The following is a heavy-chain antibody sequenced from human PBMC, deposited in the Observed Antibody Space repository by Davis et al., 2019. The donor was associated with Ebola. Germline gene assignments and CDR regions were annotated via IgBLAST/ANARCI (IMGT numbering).Heavy chain of an antibody. CDR3: ARGVYGNYGMDV. J-gene: IGHJ6*02. CDR2: INHSGST. Sequence: MPLETLSLTCAVYGGSFSGYYWSWIRQPPGKGLEWIGEINHSGSTNYNPSLKSRVTISVDTSKNQFSLKLSSVTAADTAVYYCARGVYGNYGMDVWGQGTTVTVSS. D-gene: IGHD5/OR15-5a*01. V-gene: IGHV4-34*01. CDR1: GGSFSGYY.